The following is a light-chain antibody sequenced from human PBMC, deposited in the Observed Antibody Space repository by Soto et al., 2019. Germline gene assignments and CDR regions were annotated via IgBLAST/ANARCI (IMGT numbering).Light chain of an antibody. CDR3: QQYYNWPLT. J-gene: IGKJ4*01. CDR2: GAS. V-gene: IGKV3-15*01. Sequence: IVMTQSPATLSVSPGERATLSCRASHSVGSNLAWYRQKPGQAPGLLIYGASTRATDIPARFSGSGSGTEFTLTISSLQSEDFAVYYCQQYYNWPLTFGGGTKVDIK. CDR1: HSVGSN.